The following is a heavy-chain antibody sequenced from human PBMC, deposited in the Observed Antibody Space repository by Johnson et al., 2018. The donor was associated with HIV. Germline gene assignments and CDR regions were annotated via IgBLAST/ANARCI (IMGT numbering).Heavy chain of an antibody. D-gene: IGHD2-15*01. CDR1: GFTFSSYG. CDR2: IRYDGSNK. CDR3: ARSQVAATSEGAFDI. Sequence: QVHLVESGGDVVQPGRSLRLSCAASGFTFSSYGMHWVRQAPGKGLEWVAFIRYDGSNKYYADSVKGRFTISRDNSKNTLYLQMNSLRAEDTAVYYCARSQVAATSEGAFDIWGQGTLVTASS. V-gene: IGHV3-33*01. J-gene: IGHJ3*02.